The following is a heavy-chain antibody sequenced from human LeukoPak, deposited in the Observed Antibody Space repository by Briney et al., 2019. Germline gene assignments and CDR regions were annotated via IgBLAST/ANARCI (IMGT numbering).Heavy chain of an antibody. D-gene: IGHD1-1*01. CDR1: GGSISSSSYY. Sequence: SSETRSLTCTVSGGSISSSSYYWGWIRQPPGKGLEWIGSIYYSGSTYYNPSLKSRVTISVDTSKNQFSLKLSSVTAADTAVYYCASPNWNDGNYYYGMDVWGQGTTVTVSS. CDR2: IYYSGST. V-gene: IGHV4-39*07. CDR3: ASPNWNDGNYYYGMDV. J-gene: IGHJ6*02.